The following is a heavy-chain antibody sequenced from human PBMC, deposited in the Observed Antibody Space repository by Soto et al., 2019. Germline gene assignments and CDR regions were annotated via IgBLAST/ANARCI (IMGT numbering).Heavy chain of an antibody. CDR2: ISHDGSNE. D-gene: IGHD5-18*01. Sequence: GGSLRLSCVASGFTFSKYSIHWVRQAPGKGLEWVAVISHDGSNEKYADSVKGRFTTSRDSSKNTLYLQMNSLRAEDTAVYYCARDLNVNNYGYPASWGQGA. V-gene: IGHV3-30-3*01. J-gene: IGHJ5*02. CDR1: GFTFSKYS. CDR3: ARDLNVNNYGYPAS.